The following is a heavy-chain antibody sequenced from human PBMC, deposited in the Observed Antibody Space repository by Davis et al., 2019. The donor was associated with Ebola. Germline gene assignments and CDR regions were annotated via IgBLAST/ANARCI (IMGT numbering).Heavy chain of an antibody. Sequence: GESLKISCAASGFTFSSYGMHWVRQAPGKGLEWVAVISYDGSNKYYADSVKGRFTISRDNSKNTLYLQMNSLRAEDTAVYYCAKPFDYDILTGLFGGCDYWGQGTLVTVSS. J-gene: IGHJ4*02. CDR1: GFTFSSYG. CDR2: ISYDGSNK. D-gene: IGHD3-9*01. V-gene: IGHV3-30-3*02. CDR3: AKPFDYDILTGLFGGCDY.